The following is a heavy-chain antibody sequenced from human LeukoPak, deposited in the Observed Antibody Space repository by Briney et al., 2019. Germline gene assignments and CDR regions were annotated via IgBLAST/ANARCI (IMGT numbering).Heavy chain of an antibody. D-gene: IGHD6-19*01. J-gene: IGHJ4*02. V-gene: IGHV3-21*01. CDR1: GFTFSSYS. CDR2: ISSSSSYI. Sequence: GGSLRLSCAASGFTFSSYSMNWVRQPPGKGLEWVSSISSSSSYIYYADSVNGRFTISRDNAKNSLYLQMNSLRAEDTAVYYCARDRTGIAVAGTGLGYWGQGTLVTVSS. CDR3: ARDRTGIAVAGTGLGY.